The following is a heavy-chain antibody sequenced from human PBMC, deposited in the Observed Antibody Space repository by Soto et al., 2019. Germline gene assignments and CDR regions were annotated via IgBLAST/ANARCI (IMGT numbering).Heavy chain of an antibody. V-gene: IGHV3-48*02. CDR3: ARAHDYGDYEAKGIDY. D-gene: IGHD4-17*01. CDR1: GFTFSRHS. J-gene: IGHJ4*02. CDR2: ISSSSSEI. Sequence: EVQVVESGGGLVQPGGSLRLSCAASGFTFSRHSMNWVRQAPGKGLEWLSYISSSSSEIFYADSVKGRFTISRDNAKNSLYLQMNSLRDEDTAVYYCARAHDYGDYEAKGIDYWGQGTLVTVSP.